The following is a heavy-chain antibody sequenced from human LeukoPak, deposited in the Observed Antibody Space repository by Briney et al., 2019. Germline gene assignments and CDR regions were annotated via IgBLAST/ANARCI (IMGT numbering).Heavy chain of an antibody. J-gene: IGHJ4*02. CDR1: GGSISSYY. D-gene: IGHD4-11*01. CDR2: IYYSGST. V-gene: IGHV4-59*08. Sequence: SETLSLTCTVSGGSISSYYWSWIRQPPGKGLEWIGYIYYSGSTNYNPSLKSRVTISVDASKRQFSLKLSSVTAADTAVYYCARGPEHYSDYDLTHIDYWGQGTLVTVSS. CDR3: ARGPEHYSDYDLTHIDY.